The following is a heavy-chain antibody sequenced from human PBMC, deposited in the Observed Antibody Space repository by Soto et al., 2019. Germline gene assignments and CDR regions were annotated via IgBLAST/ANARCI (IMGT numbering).Heavy chain of an antibody. D-gene: IGHD3-9*01. V-gene: IGHV3-48*02. CDR3: AREDILGVRSFDY. Sequence: GGCMRLSCAASGLTFSGYSVNWVRQAPGKGLEWVSYISSGSKTIYYAESVKGRFTVSRDNARNSQYLQMNSLRDEDTAAYYCAREDILGVRSFDYWGQGTLVTVYS. CDR1: GLTFSGYS. J-gene: IGHJ4*02. CDR2: ISSGSKTI.